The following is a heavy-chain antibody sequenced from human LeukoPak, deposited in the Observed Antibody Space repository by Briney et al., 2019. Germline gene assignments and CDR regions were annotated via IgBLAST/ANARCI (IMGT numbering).Heavy chain of an antibody. CDR1: GGSISSYY. D-gene: IGHD2-21*01. V-gene: IGHV4-59*01. Sequence: SETLSLTCTVSGGSISSYYWSWIRQPPGKGLEWIGYIYYSGSTNYNPSLKSRVTISVDTSKNQFSLKLSSVTAADTAVYYCARYSGSSSYYYYYMDVWGKGTTVTVSS. J-gene: IGHJ6*03. CDR3: ARYSGSSSYYYYYMDV. CDR2: IYYSGST.